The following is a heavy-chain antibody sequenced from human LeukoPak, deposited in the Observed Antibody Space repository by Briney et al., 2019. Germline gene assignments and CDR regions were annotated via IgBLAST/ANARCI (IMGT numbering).Heavy chain of an antibody. Sequence: MPSETLSLTCTVSGGSISSSSYYWGWIRQPPGKGLEWIGSIYYSGSTYYNPSLKSRVTISVDTSKNQFSLKLSSVTAADTAVYYCARRGYDSSGYYYAYWGQGTLVTVSS. CDR2: IYYSGST. CDR3: ARRGYDSSGYYYAY. J-gene: IGHJ4*02. CDR1: GGSISSSSYY. V-gene: IGHV4-39*01. D-gene: IGHD3-22*01.